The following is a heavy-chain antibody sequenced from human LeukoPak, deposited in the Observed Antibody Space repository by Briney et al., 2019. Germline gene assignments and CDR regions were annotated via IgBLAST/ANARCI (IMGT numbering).Heavy chain of an antibody. CDR1: GGSISTYY. CDR2: IYTTGAT. D-gene: IGHD5-18*01. Sequence: SETLSLTCTVSGGSISTYYWSWIRQPAGKGLEWIGHIYTTGATHYNPPLKSRVTMSVDTSRNQFSLKLDSMTAADTAVYYCARVRGHIFGLDSWGQGTLVTVSS. CDR3: ARVRGHIFGLDS. J-gene: IGHJ5*02. V-gene: IGHV4-4*07.